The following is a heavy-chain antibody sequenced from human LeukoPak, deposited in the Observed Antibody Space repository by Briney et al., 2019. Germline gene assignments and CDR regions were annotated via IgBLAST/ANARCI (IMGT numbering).Heavy chain of an antibody. CDR1: GFTFSSYA. Sequence: GGSLRLSCAASGFTFSSYAMSWVRQAPGKGLEWVSAISGSGGSTYYADSVKGRFTISRDNSKNTLYLQMNSLRVEDTAVYYCARESDKHYDFWSGYLALDYWGQGTLVTVSS. CDR2: ISGSGGST. D-gene: IGHD3-3*01. V-gene: IGHV3-23*01. J-gene: IGHJ4*02. CDR3: ARESDKHYDFWSGYLALDY.